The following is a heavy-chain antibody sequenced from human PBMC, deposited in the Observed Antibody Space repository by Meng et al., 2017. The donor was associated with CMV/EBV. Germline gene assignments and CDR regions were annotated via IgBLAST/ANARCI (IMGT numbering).Heavy chain of an antibody. V-gene: IGHV3-30-3*02. CDR3: AKLPNWNDGWDYLDY. Sequence: GGSLRLSCAASGFTFSSYAMHWVRQAPGKGLEWVAVISYDGSNKYYADSVKGRFTISRDNSKNTLYLQMNSLRAEDTAVYYCAKLPNWNDGWDYLDYWGQGTLVTVSS. J-gene: IGHJ4*02. D-gene: IGHD1-1*01. CDR2: ISYDGSNK. CDR1: GFTFSSYA.